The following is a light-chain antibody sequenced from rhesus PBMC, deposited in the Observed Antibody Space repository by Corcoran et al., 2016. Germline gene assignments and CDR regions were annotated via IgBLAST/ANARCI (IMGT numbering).Light chain of an antibody. CDR3: QQRNSYPLT. CDR2: DAS. Sequence: DIQMTQSPSSLSASVGDTVTITCHASQGINSYLAWYQQKPGKAPKLLIYDASTLKSGVPSRFSGSGSGTEFTLTISSLQPEDCATYYCQQRNSYPLTFGGGTKVELK. CDR1: QGINSY. V-gene: IGKV1-25*01. J-gene: IGKJ4*01.